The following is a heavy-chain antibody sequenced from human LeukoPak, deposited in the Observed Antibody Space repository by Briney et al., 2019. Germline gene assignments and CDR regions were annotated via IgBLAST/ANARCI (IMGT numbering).Heavy chain of an antibody. CDR3: AKDDGVGSSNNWFDP. CDR2: ISTGGEVT. J-gene: IGHJ5*02. V-gene: IGHV3-23*01. Sequence: GGSLRLSCAASGFTFSRYGMSWVRQAPGKGLEWVSVISTGGEVTYYADSVEGRFTISRDNSKNEVYMQMNSLRVEDTAVYYCAKDDGVGSSNNWFDPWGQGTLVTVSS. CDR1: GFTFSRYG. D-gene: IGHD3-3*01.